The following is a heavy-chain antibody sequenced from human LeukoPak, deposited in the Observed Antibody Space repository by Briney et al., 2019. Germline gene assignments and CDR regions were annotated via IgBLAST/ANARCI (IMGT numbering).Heavy chain of an antibody. CDR2: INPNSGGT. J-gene: IGHJ6*03. CDR3: ARDRPYCSSTSCPLYYYYMDV. V-gene: IGHV1-2*02. D-gene: IGHD2-2*01. Sequence: GASVKVSCKASGYTFTGYYMHWVRQAPGQGLEWMGWINPNSGGTNYAQNFQGRVTMTRDTSISTAYMELSRLRSDDTAVYYCARDRPYCSSTSCPLYYYYMDVWGKGTTVTVSS. CDR1: GYTFTGYY.